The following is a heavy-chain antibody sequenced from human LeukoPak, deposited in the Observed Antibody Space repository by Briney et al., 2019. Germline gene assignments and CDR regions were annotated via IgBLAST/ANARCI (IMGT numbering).Heavy chain of an antibody. Sequence: PSETLSLTCTVSGGSTRSGGYYWSWVRQHPGKGLEWIGYIYYLGSTSYNPSLKSRVTISVDTSKNQFSLRLSSVTAADTAVYYCARFLWSDDIYFDYWGQGTLVTVSS. CDR3: ARFLWSDDIYFDY. CDR2: IYYLGST. J-gene: IGHJ4*02. CDR1: GGSTRSGGYY. V-gene: IGHV4-31*03. D-gene: IGHD3-3*01.